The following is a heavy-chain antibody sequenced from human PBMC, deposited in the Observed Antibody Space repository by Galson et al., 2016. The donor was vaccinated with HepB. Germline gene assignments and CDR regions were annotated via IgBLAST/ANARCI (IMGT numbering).Heavy chain of an antibody. CDR1: GGAISSGGYY. D-gene: IGHD6-25*01. V-gene: IGHV4-31*03. CDR3: ARDRGAAAGYNWFDP. Sequence: TLSLTCTVSGGAISSGGYYWSWIRHHPGKGLEWIGYIYYTGNTYYNPSLKSRIIMSVDTSKNQFSLKLSSVTAADTALYYCARDRGAAAGYNWFDPWGQGTLVTVSS. J-gene: IGHJ5*02. CDR2: IYYTGNT.